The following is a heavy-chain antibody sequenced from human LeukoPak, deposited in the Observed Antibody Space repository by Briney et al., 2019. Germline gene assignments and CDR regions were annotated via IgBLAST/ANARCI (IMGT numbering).Heavy chain of an antibody. J-gene: IGHJ4*02. CDR1: GFTFSSYA. D-gene: IGHD2-2*01. Sequence: GGSLRLSCAASGFTFSSYAMTWVCQAPGKGLGWVSGISGGGDNTYYADSVKGRFTLSRDNSKNTLYLQMNSLRAEETAVYYCAKDHGYCTSTSCVFDYWGQGILVTVSS. CDR3: AKDHGYCTSTSCVFDY. CDR2: ISGGGDNT. V-gene: IGHV3-23*01.